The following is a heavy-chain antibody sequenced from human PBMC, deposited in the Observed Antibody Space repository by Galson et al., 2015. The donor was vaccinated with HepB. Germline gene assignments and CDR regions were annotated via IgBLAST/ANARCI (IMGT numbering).Heavy chain of an antibody. J-gene: IGHJ6*02. CDR3: ARGPNTITKKLFGMDV. CDR1: GYTFTEYY. CDR2: VKPNNGAT. D-gene: IGHD3-9*01. V-gene: IGHV1-2*02. Sequence: SVKVSCKASGYTFTEYYIHWVRQAPGQGLEWMGWVKPNNGATTYAQRFQGRVTMTRDTSISKAYMELSRLRSDDTAVYYCARGPNTITKKLFGMDVWGQGTTVTIFS.